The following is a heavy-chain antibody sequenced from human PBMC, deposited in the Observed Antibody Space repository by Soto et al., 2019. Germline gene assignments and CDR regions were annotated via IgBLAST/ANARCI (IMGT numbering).Heavy chain of an antibody. CDR1: GGSISSSNW. J-gene: IGHJ4*02. D-gene: IGHD6-13*01. CDR3: ARESNEAAAGQHRDY. V-gene: IGHV4-4*02. Sequence: SETLSLTCAVSGGSISSSNWWSWVRQPPGKGLEWIGEIYHSGSTNYSPSLKSRVTISVDKSKNQFSLKLSSVTAADTAVYYCARESNEAAAGQHRDYWGQGTLVTVSS. CDR2: IYHSGST.